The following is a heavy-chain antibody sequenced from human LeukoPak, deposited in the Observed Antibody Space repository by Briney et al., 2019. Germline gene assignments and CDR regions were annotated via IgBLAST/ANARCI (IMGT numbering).Heavy chain of an antibody. CDR2: IKQDGSER. CDR1: GFTFNSYR. J-gene: IGHJ4*02. V-gene: IGHV3-7*01. Sequence: GGSLRLSCAAFGFTFNSYRMSWVRQAPGKGLEWVANIKQDGSERYYVDSVKGRFTSSRDNAKNSLYLQMNSLRAEDTAVYYCARFRTYYDFWSGYSFDYWGQGTLVTVSS. D-gene: IGHD3-3*01. CDR3: ARFRTYYDFWSGYSFDY.